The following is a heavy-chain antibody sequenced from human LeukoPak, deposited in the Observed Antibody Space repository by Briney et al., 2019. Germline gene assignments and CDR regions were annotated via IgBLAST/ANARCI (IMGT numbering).Heavy chain of an antibody. D-gene: IGHD2-2*01. CDR3: AREGAGYCSSTSCYGSYYYYGMDV. CDR1: GGTFSSYA. CDR2: IIPIFGTA. Sequence: GASVKVSCKASGGTFSSYAISWVRQAPGQGLEWMGGIIPIFGTANYAQKLQGRVTMTTDTSTSTAYMELRSLRSDDTAVYYCAREGAGYCSSTSCYGSYYYYGMDVWGQGTTVTVSS. V-gene: IGHV1-69*05. J-gene: IGHJ6*02.